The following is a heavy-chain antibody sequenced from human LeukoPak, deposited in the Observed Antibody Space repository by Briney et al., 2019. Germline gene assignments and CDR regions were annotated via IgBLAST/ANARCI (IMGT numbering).Heavy chain of an antibody. V-gene: IGHV4-4*07. CDR2: IYTSGST. CDR3: ARSRNDYDFDY. J-gene: IGHJ4*02. D-gene: IGHD4-17*01. CDR1: GGSISSYY. Sequence: PSETLSLTCTVSGGSISSYYWSWIRQPAGKGLEWIGRIYTSGSTNYNPSLKRRVTISVDKSKNQFSLKLSSVTAADTAVYYCARSRNDYDFDYWGQGTLVTVSS.